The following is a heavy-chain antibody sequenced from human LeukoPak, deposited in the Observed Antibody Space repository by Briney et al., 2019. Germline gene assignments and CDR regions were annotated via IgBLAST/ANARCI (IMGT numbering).Heavy chain of an antibody. J-gene: IGHJ4*02. Sequence: GGSLRLSCEASGFTLSTYWMNWVRQVPGKGLDWVANINPDGSGKRYVDSVKGRFTIARDYADNSLSLQMNSLRAEDTAVYYCASWGAGGNSWGQGTLVTVSS. CDR3: ASWGAGGNS. D-gene: IGHD3-16*01. CDR1: GFTLSTYW. CDR2: INPDGSGK. V-gene: IGHV3-7*01.